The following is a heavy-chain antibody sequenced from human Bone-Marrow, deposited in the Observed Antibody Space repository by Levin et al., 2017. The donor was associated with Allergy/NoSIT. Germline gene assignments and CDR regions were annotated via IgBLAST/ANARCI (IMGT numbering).Heavy chain of an antibody. CDR3: ARDHSTFTLVKGISGYYYYLDV. D-gene: IGHD3-10*01. V-gene: IGHV1-18*01. CDR1: GYTFTSFG. Sequence: ASVKVSCRASGYTFTSFGISWVRQAPGQGLEWMGGISVYNGDTKYAENFQGRVTMTTDTSTTTAYMELRSLRSDDTAIYYCARDHSTFTLVKGISGYYYYLDVWGKGTTVTVSS. CDR2: ISVYNGDT. J-gene: IGHJ6*03.